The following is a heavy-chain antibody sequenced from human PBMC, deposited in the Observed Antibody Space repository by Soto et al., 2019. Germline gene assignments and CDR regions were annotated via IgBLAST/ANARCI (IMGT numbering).Heavy chain of an antibody. V-gene: IGHV4-59*01. CDR1: GGSNSSYY. CDR2: IYYSGST. Sequence: QVQLQESGPGLVKPSETLSLTCTVSGGSNSSYYWSWIRQPPGKGLEWIGYIYYSGSTNYNPSLKSRVTISVDTSKNQFSLKLNSVTAADTAVYYCARVGYTFWSGYYLDYWGRGTLVTVSS. CDR3: ARVGYTFWSGYYLDY. D-gene: IGHD3-3*01. J-gene: IGHJ4*02.